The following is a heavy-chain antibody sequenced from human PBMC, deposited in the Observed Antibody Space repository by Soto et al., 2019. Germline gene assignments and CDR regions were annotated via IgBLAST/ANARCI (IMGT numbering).Heavy chain of an antibody. Sequence: GGSLRLSCAASGFTFSNYAMTWVRQAPGKGLEWVSGIGGSGGSTFYADSVKGRFTISRDNSKNTLSLQVNSLRAEDTAVYYCAKVAGGSGWLYFDIWGQGALVTVSS. D-gene: IGHD6-19*01. J-gene: IGHJ4*02. CDR2: IGGSGGST. CDR1: GFTFSNYA. CDR3: AKVAGGSGWLYFDI. V-gene: IGHV3-23*01.